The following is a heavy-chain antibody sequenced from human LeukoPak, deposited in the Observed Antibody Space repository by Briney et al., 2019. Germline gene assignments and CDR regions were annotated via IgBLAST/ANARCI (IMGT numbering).Heavy chain of an antibody. D-gene: IGHD4-23*01. Sequence: GGSLRLSCAASGFTFNKYAIHWVRQAPGKGLEWVTVISYDGSYKDYPDSVKGRFTIPRDNSKNTLYLQMNSLRPEDTAVYYCARGARKGDDYGGFFDYWGQGTLVTVSS. CDR3: ARGARKGDDYGGFFDY. CDR2: ISYDGSYK. CDR1: GFTFNKYA. V-gene: IGHV3-30*04. J-gene: IGHJ4*02.